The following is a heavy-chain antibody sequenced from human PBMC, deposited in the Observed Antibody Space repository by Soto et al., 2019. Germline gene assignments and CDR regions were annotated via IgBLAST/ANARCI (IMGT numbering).Heavy chain of an antibody. CDR1: GYTFTSYD. D-gene: IGHD1-1*01. CDR2: MNPNSGNT. J-gene: IGHJ6*02. V-gene: IGHV1-8*01. CDR3: AREKTTRGIDV. Sequence: QVQLVQSGAEVKKPGASVKVSCKASGYTFTSYDINWVRQATGQGLEWMGWMNPNSGNTGYAQKFQGRVSMTMNTSITTAYTVPSSLRSHDTALSYSAREKTTRGIDVWGQGTTVTVSS.